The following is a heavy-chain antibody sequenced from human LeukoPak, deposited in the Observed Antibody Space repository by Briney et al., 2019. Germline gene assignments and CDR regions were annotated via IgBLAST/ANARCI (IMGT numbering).Heavy chain of an antibody. D-gene: IGHD1-1*01. CDR3: ARLNWNHDFDY. Sequence: GESLKISCEGSGYSFTNYWIGWVRQMPGEGLEWLGFTHPGDSDTRYSPSFQGQVTISADKSISTAYLQWSSLKASDTAMYYCARLNWNHDFDYWGQGTLVTVSS. J-gene: IGHJ4*02. CDR2: THPGDSDT. CDR1: GYSFTNYW. V-gene: IGHV5-51*01.